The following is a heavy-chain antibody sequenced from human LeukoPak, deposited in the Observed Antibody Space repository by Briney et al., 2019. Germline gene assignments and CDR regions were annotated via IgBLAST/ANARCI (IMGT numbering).Heavy chain of an antibody. CDR3: ARWSSSYNFDY. V-gene: IGHV4-39*01. CDR2: IYYSGST. CDR1: GDSISSSSYY. D-gene: IGHD6-6*01. J-gene: IGHJ4*02. Sequence: SETLSLTCTVSGDSISSSSYYWAWIRQPPGKGLEWIGSIYYSGSTYYNPSLKSRVTISVDTPKNQFSLKLTSVTAADTAVYYCARWSSSYNFDYWGQGTLVTVSS.